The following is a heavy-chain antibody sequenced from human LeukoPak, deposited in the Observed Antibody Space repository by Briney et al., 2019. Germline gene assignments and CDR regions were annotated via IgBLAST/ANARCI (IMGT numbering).Heavy chain of an antibody. D-gene: IGHD6-13*01. CDR1: GFTFSNYG. CDR3: ARSTSSWFYVDF. V-gene: IGHV3-30*02. CDR2: IRYDGSNK. Sequence: GGSLRPSCAASGFTFSNYGMHWVRQAPGKGLEWVAFIRYDGSNKYYADSVKGRFTISRDNSKNTLYLQMNSLRPEDAAVYYCARSTSSWFYVDFWGQGTLVTVSS. J-gene: IGHJ4*02.